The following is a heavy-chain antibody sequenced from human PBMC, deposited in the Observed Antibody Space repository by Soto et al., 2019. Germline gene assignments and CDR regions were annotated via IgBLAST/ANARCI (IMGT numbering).Heavy chain of an antibody. Sequence: SETLSLTCTVSGGSISRSYWSWIRQRPGKGLEWIGCLFNSGSTKYNPSLKSRVTISEDTSKNQFSLKLNSVTAADTAMYYCARHVVGVVAPFDYWGQGTLVTVSS. CDR2: LFNSGST. J-gene: IGHJ4*02. CDR3: ARHVVGVVAPFDY. V-gene: IGHV4-59*01. CDR1: GGSISRSY. D-gene: IGHD2-15*01.